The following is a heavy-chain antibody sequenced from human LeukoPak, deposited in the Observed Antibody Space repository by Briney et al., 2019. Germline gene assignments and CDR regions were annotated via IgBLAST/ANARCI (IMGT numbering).Heavy chain of an antibody. D-gene: IGHD2-2*01. V-gene: IGHV4-59*01. CDR1: GGSISSYY. J-gene: IGHJ4*02. Sequence: SETLSLTCAVSGGSISSYYWSWIRQPPGKGLEWIGYIYYSGSTNYNPSLKSRVTISVDTSKNQFSLKLSSVTAADTAVYYCARDGDSALPAMYYFDYWGQGTLVTVSS. CDR2: IYYSGST. CDR3: ARDGDSALPAMYYFDY.